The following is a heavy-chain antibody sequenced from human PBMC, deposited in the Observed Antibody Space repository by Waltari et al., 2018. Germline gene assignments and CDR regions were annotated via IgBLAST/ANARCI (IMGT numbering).Heavy chain of an antibody. D-gene: IGHD6-19*01. CDR1: GGTFSRYA. J-gene: IGHJ4*02. Sequence: QVQLVQSGAEVKKPGSSVKVSCQASGGTFSRYAISRVGQAPGQGLEWRGGIIPIFGTANYAQKCQGRVTITADESTSTAYMELSSLRSEDTAVYYCARGVAVAGTGVDYWGQGTLVTVSS. V-gene: IGHV1-69*01. CDR3: ARGVAVAGTGVDY. CDR2: IIPIFGTA.